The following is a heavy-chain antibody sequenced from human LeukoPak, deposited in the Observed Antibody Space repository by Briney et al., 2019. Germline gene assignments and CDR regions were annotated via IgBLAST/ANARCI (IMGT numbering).Heavy chain of an antibody. CDR1: GGFISSYY. D-gene: IGHD4-23*01. Sequence: SETLSLTCTVSGGFISSYYWSWIRQPPGKGLEWIGYIYHSGSTYYNPSLKSRVTISVDRSKNQFSLKLSSVTAADTAVYYCARSAGDYGGWYFDLWGRGTLVTVSS. CDR3: ARSAGDYGGWYFDL. V-gene: IGHV4-59*12. CDR2: IYHSGST. J-gene: IGHJ2*01.